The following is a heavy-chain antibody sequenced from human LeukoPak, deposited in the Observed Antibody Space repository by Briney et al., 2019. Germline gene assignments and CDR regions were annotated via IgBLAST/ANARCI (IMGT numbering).Heavy chain of an antibody. Sequence: PGGSLRLSCEASGFTFSGYAMSWVRQAPGKGLEWVSAISDSGAETYYAASVKGRFTISRDNSKNTVCLQMKSLAVEDTAAYYCVKEISGIVAADYWGQGTLVTVS. J-gene: IGHJ4*02. CDR1: GFTFSGYA. D-gene: IGHD6-13*01. CDR2: ISDSGAET. CDR3: VKEISGIVAADY. V-gene: IGHV3-23*01.